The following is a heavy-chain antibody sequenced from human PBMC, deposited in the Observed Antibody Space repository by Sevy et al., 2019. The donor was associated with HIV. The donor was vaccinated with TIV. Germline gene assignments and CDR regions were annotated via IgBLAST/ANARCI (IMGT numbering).Heavy chain of an antibody. D-gene: IGHD2-21*02. CDR1: GFTFRGSA. CDR3: TRLGGTVVTPYYAMDV. Sequence: GGSLRLSCAASGFTFRGSAMHWVRQASGKGLEWVGRIRSKANNYATAHAASVKGRFTISRDDSKNTAYLQMNSLKTEDTAVYYCTRLGGTVVTPYYAMDVWGQGATVTVSS. CDR2: IRSKANNYAT. J-gene: IGHJ6*02. V-gene: IGHV3-73*01.